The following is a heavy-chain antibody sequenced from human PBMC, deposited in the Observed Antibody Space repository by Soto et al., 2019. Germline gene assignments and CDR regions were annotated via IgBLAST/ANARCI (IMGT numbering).Heavy chain of an antibody. D-gene: IGHD6-6*01. CDR3: AKAQYSSSYDYYYYYGMDV. CDR2: ISGSGGST. J-gene: IGHJ6*02. V-gene: IGHV3-23*01. CDR1: GFTFSSYA. Sequence: GGSLRLSCAASGFTFSSYAMSWVRQAPGKGLEWVSAISGSGGSTYYADSVKGRFTISRDNSKNTLYLQMNSLRAEDTAVYYCAKAQYSSSYDYYYYYGMDVWGQGTTVTVSS.